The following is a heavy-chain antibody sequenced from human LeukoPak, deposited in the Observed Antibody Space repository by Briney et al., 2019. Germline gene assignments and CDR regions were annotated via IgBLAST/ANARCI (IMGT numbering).Heavy chain of an antibody. Sequence: SGTLSLTCTVSGGSISSSDSWWSWVRQPPGKGLEWIGEIYDSGSTNYNPSLRNLVTISLDKSKNQFSLKLSSVTAADTAVYYCARDKGVGASDYWGQGTLVTVSS. CDR1: GGSISSSDSW. CDR3: ARDKGVGASDY. D-gene: IGHD1-26*01. J-gene: IGHJ4*02. V-gene: IGHV4-4*02. CDR2: IYDSGST.